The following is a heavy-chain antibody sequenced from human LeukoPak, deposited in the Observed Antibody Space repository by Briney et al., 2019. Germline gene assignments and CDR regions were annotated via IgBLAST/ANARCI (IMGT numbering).Heavy chain of an antibody. CDR3: ARDWYSGSYSQLLGLDYGMDV. CDR1: GFTFSSYS. D-gene: IGHD1-26*01. J-gene: IGHJ6*02. V-gene: IGHV3-21*01. CDR2: ISSSSSYI. Sequence: KTGGSLRLSCAASGFTFSSYSMNWVRQAPGKGLEWVSSISSSSSYIYYADSVKGRFTISRGNAKNSLYLQMNSLRAEDTAVYYCARDWYSGSYSQLLGLDYGMDVWGQGTTVTVSS.